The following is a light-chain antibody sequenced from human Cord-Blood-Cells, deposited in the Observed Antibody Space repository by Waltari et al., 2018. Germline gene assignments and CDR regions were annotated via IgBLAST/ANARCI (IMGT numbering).Light chain of an antibody. V-gene: IGLV2-14*01. Sequence: QSALTQPALVSGSPGQSITISCTGTSSDVGGYNYVSWYQPHPGKAPKLMIYDVSKRPSGVSNRFSGSKSGNTASLTISGLQAEDEADYYCSSYTSSSTYVFGTGTKVTVL. CDR2: DVS. CDR3: SSYTSSSTYV. CDR1: SSDVGGYNY. J-gene: IGLJ1*01.